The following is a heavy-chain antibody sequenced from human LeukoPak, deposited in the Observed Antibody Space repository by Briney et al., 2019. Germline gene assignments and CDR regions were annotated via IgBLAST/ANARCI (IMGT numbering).Heavy chain of an antibody. V-gene: IGHV4-39*01. CDR1: GGSISSSSYY. D-gene: IGHD1-26*01. CDR2: IYYSGST. CDR3: ARHREWEPLPYFDY. Sequence: SETLSLTCTVSGGSISSSSYYWGWIRQPPGKGLEWIGSIYYSGSTYYNPSLKSRVTISVDTSKKQFSLNLSSVSAADTAVYYCARHREWEPLPYFDYWGQGTLVTVSS. J-gene: IGHJ4*02.